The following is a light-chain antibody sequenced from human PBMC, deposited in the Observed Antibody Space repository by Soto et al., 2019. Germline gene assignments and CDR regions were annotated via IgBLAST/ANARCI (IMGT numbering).Light chain of an antibody. CDR1: QGILSF. J-gene: IGKJ1*01. CDR2: AAS. V-gene: IGKV1-9*01. CDR3: QQLNSYPRT. Sequence: DIQLTQSPSFLSASVGDRVTITCRASQGILSFLAWYQQKPGKAPKLLIYAASTLQSGVPSRFSGSGSGTEFALTISSLQPEDFATYYCQQLNSYPRTFGQGTKVEIK.